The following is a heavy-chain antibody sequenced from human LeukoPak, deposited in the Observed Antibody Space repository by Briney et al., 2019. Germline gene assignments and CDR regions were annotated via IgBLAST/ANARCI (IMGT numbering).Heavy chain of an antibody. V-gene: IGHV3-23*01. D-gene: IGHD1-1*01. CDR2: LGRSGGSI. J-gene: IGHJ4*02. CDR3: AKGEMATTT. Sequence: QPGGSLRLSCVASGLNFDIFAMRWVRQSPGGGLEWVSSLGRSGGSINYADSVKGRFIISRDNSKNTLFLQMNSLRAEDSGIYYCAKGEMATTTWGQGTLVTVSS. CDR1: GLNFDIFA.